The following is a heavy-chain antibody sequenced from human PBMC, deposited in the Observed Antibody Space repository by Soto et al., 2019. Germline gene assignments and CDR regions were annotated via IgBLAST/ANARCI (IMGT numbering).Heavy chain of an antibody. Sequence: SETLSLTCTVSGGSISSYYWSWIRQPPGKGLEWIGYIYYSGSTNYNPSLKSRVTISVDTSKNQFSLKLSSVTAADTAVYYCARDRLARYCSGGSCDDWFDPWGQGTLVTVSS. CDR2: IYYSGST. CDR1: GGSISSYY. CDR3: ARDRLARYCSGGSCDDWFDP. J-gene: IGHJ5*02. D-gene: IGHD2-15*01. V-gene: IGHV4-59*01.